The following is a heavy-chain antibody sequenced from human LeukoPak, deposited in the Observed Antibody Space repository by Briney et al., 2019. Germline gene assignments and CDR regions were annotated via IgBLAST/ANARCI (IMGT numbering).Heavy chain of an antibody. Sequence: PGGSLTLSCAASGFTFSYHWMTWVRQAPGKGLEWVSAISGSGGSTYYADSVKGRFTISRDNSKNTLYLQMNSLRAEDTAVYYCAKSPGDIVVVPAAMADDWGQGTLVTVSS. J-gene: IGHJ4*02. CDR3: AKSPGDIVVVPAAMADD. V-gene: IGHV3-23*01. CDR1: GFTFSYHW. CDR2: ISGSGGST. D-gene: IGHD2-2*01.